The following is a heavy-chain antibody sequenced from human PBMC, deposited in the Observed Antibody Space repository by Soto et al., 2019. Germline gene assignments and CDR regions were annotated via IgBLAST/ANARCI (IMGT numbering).Heavy chain of an antibody. CDR2: ISTSGRYI. D-gene: IGHD3-10*01. CDR1: DLTFNTYT. Sequence: EVQLVESGGGLVEPGGSLRLSCVGSDLTFNTYTMNWVRQAPGKGLEWVASISTSGRYIYYADSAKGRFTISRDNGKTALVLQMSGLTAEDTAMYYCATGRRYELIGVCPSWGQGTLVTVSS. CDR3: ATGRRYELIGVCPS. J-gene: IGHJ4*02. V-gene: IGHV3-21*02.